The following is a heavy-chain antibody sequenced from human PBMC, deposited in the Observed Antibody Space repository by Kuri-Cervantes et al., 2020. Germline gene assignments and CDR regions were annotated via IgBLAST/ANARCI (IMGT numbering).Heavy chain of an antibody. CDR1: GGTFSSYA. V-gene: IGHV1-69*06. CDR2: IIPIFGTA. D-gene: IGHD3-22*01. CDR3: ARGTYYYDSSGYYIYYFDY. J-gene: IGHJ4*02. Sequence: SVKVSCKASGGTFSSYAISWVRQAPGQGLEWMGGIIPIFGTANYAQKFQGRVTITADKSTSTAYMELRSLRSDDTAVYYCARGTYYYDSSGYYIYYFDYWGQGTLVTVSS.